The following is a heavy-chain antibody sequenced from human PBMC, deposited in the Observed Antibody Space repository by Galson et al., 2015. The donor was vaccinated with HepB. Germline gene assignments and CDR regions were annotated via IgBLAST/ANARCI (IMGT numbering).Heavy chain of an antibody. J-gene: IGHJ4*02. CDR3: GRNGDYCTDY. CDR1: GVSISNGYW. CDR2: IHHSGTT. D-gene: IGHD3-22*01. V-gene: IGHV4-4*02. Sequence: ETLSLTCGVSGVSISNGYWWSWVRQPPGKGLEWIGEIHHSGTTNYNPSLKSRVTISVDKSKNQFSLNLNSVTAADTAVYYCGRNGDYCTDYWGQGTLVIVSS.